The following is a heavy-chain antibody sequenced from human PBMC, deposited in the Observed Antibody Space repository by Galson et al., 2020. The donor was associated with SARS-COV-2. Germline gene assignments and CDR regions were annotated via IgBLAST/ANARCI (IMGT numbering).Heavy chain of an antibody. CDR1: GFTFSSYD. J-gene: IGHJ6*02. CDR3: ARAKWFGESVNYYYGMDV. D-gene: IGHD3-10*01. V-gene: IGHV3-13*04. Sequence: GESLKISCAASGFTFSSYDMHWVRQATGKGLEWVSAIGTAGDTYYPGSVKGRFTISRENAKNSLYLQMNSLRAGDTAVYYCARAKWFGESVNYYYGMDVWGQGTTVTVSS. CDR2: IGTAGDT.